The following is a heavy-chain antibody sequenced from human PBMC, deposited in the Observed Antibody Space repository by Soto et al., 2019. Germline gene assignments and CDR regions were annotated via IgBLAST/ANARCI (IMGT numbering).Heavy chain of an antibody. CDR1: GYTFTSYG. J-gene: IGHJ5*02. D-gene: IGHD2-2*01. V-gene: IGHV1-18*01. Sequence: ASVKVSCKASGYTFTSYGITWVRQAPGQGLEWMGWISVYNGNTDYAQKFQGRVTMTTDTSTSTAYMELRRLRSDDTAVYYCARASIVPAANWLDPWGQGTPVTVSS. CDR2: ISVYNGNT. CDR3: ARASIVPAANWLDP.